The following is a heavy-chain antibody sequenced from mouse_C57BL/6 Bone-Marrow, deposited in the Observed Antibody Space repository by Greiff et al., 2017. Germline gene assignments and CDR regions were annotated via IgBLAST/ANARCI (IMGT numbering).Heavy chain of an antibody. J-gene: IGHJ2*01. V-gene: IGHV10-1*01. CDR2: IRSKSNNYAT. CDR1: GFSFNTYA. CDR3: VRQGNYGFDY. D-gene: IGHD2-1*01. Sequence: EVKLMESGGGLVQPKGSLKLSCAASGFSFNTYAMNWVRQAPGKGLEWVARIRSKSNNYATYYADSVKDRITISRDDSESMLYLQMNNLKTEDTAMYYCVRQGNYGFDYWGQGTTLTVSS.